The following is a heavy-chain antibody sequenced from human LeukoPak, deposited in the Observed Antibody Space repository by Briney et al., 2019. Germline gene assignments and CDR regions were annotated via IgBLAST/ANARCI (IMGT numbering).Heavy chain of an antibody. D-gene: IGHD2-15*01. CDR2: IKQDGGER. CDR3: TRDNPFGGH. J-gene: IGHJ4*02. CDR1: GFTFSSYW. Sequence: GGSLRLSCAASGFTFSSYWMTWVRQAPGKGLEWVANIKQDGGERYYVDFVKGRFTISRDNAKNSLHLQMNSLRAEDTAVYYCTRDNPFGGHWGQGTLVTVSS. V-gene: IGHV3-7*03.